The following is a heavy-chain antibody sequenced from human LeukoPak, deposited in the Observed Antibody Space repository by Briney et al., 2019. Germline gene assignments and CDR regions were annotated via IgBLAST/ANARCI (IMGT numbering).Heavy chain of an antibody. CDR2: ISSSSSYI. J-gene: IGHJ5*02. D-gene: IGHD6-6*01. CDR1: GFTFSSYS. V-gene: IGHV3-21*01. CDR3: ARHIAARGQKWFDP. Sequence: GGSLRLSCAASGFTFSSYSMNWVRQAPGKGLEWVSSISSSSSYIYYADSVKGRFTISRDNAKNSLYLQTNSLRAEDTAVYYCARHIAARGQKWFDPWGQGTLVTVSS.